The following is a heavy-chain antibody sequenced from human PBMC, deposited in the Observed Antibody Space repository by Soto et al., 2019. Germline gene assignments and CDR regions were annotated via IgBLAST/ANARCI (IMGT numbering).Heavy chain of an antibody. D-gene: IGHD3-3*01. Sequence: VQLVESGGGLVKPGGSLRLSCAASGFNFSDYYMSWIRQAPGKGLEWVARINRKIDGETTDYAAPVEGRFTIARDDSKNTLYLQMSSLKIEDTAVYFCTADHWSWGQGTLVTVSS. CDR2: INRKIDGETT. CDR3: TADHWS. V-gene: IGHV3-15*01. CDR1: GFNFSDYY. J-gene: IGHJ4*02.